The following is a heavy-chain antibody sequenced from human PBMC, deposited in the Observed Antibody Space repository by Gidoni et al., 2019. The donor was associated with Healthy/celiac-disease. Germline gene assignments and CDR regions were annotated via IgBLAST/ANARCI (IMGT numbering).Heavy chain of an antibody. V-gene: IGHV3-21*01. D-gene: IGHD6-19*01. CDR1: GFNFSRHS. Sequence: EVQLVDSGGGLVKPGGSLSLPFSASGFNFSRHSMNWVRQAPGKGLEWVSSISRSSSYIYYADSVKGRFTISRDNAKNSLYLQMNSLRAEDTAVYYCASQGGAGYWGQGTLVTVSS. J-gene: IGHJ4*02. CDR3: ASQGGAGY. CDR2: ISRSSSYI.